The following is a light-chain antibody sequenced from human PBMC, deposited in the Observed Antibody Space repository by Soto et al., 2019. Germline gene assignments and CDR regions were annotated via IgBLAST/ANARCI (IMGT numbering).Light chain of an antibody. V-gene: IGLV2-8*01. CDR3: CSYAGSGNLV. J-gene: IGLJ2*01. CDR1: SSDVGGYNY. Sequence: QSALTQPPSASGSPGQSVTISCTGTSSDVGGYNYVSWYQQLPGTAPKLIIYEASKRPSAVPDRFSGSKSGTTSSLTVSGLQADDEADYYCCSYAGSGNLVFGGGTKLTVL. CDR2: EAS.